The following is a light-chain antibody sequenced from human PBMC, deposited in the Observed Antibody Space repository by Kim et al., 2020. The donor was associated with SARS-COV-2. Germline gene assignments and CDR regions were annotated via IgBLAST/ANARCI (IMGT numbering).Light chain of an antibody. CDR1: RRDVGGYDY. J-gene: IGLJ2*01. Sequence: GPSLPISCTGTRRDVGGYDYGSWYQQHPGKAPTLIIYDVSNRPSGVSNRISGSKSGNTGFLPISGLQAEDEADYYCSSYTRRSLVFGGGTQLTVL. CDR3: SSYTRRSLV. V-gene: IGLV2-14*03. CDR2: DVS.